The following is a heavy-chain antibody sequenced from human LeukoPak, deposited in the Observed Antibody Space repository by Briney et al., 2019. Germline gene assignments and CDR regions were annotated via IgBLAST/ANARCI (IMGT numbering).Heavy chain of an antibody. CDR1: GGSISSSSYY. Sequence: SETLSLTCTVSGGSISSSSYYWGWIRQPPGKGLEWIGSIYYSGSTYYNPPLKSRVTISVDTSKNQFSLKLSSVTAADTAVYYCARAPITIFGVVIIPKFDYWGQGTLVTVSS. V-gene: IGHV4-39*07. CDR3: ARAPITIFGVVIIPKFDY. D-gene: IGHD3-3*01. CDR2: IYYSGST. J-gene: IGHJ4*02.